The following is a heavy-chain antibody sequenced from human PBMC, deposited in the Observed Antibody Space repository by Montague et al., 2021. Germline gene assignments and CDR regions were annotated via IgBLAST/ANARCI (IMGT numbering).Heavy chain of an antibody. CDR2: IYYSGSAGGTT. Sequence: SETLSLTCTVSGGSISSFYWSRIRQPPEKGLELIAYIYYSGSAGGTTNYNPSLKSRVTISVDSSKNQLSLQLTSVTTADTAVYYCARGRGNSYVSFDSWGQGTLISVSS. D-gene: IGHD5-18*01. CDR1: GGSISSFY. V-gene: IGHV4-59*13. CDR3: ARGRGNSYVSFDS. J-gene: IGHJ4*02.